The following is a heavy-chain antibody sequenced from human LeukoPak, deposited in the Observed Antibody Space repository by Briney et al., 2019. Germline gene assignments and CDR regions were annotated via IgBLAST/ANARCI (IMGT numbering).Heavy chain of an antibody. V-gene: IGHV4-38-2*02. CDR1: GYSISSGYY. J-gene: IGHJ5*02. CDR2: IYHSGST. CDR3: ARVAQGWFDP. Sequence: SETLSLTCTVSGYSISSGYYWGWIRQPPGKGLEWIGSIYHSGSTYYNPSLKSRVTISVDTSNNQFSLKLSSVTAADTAVYYCARVAQGWFDPWGQGTLVTVSS.